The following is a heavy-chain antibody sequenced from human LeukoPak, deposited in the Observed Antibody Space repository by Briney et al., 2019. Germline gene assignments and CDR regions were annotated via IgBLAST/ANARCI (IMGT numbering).Heavy chain of an antibody. D-gene: IGHD3-3*01. CDR2: IYTSGST. V-gene: IGHV4-4*07. J-gene: IGHJ4*02. CDR3: AREATIFGVVILYYFDY. Sequence: SETLSPTCTVSGGSISSYYWSWIRQPAGKGLEWIGRIYTSGSTNYNPPLKSRVTISVDTSKNQFSLKLSSVTAADTAVYYCAREATIFGVVILYYFDYWGQGTLVTVSS. CDR1: GGSISSYY.